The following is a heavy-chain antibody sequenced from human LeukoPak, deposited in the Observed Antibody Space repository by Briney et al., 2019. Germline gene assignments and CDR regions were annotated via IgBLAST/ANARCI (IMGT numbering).Heavy chain of an antibody. CDR3: ARAARS. V-gene: IGHV3-30*04. J-gene: IGHJ4*02. CDR1: GFTFRSYA. CDR2: ISYDGSNK. Sequence: GGSLRLSCAASGFTFRSYALHWVRQAPGKGLEWVAVISYDGSNKYYADSVKGRFTISRDNSKNTLYLQMNSLRAEDTAVYYCARAARSWGQGTLVTVSS.